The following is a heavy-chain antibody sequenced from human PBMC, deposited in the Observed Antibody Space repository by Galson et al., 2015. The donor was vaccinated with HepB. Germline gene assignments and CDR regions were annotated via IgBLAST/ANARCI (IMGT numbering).Heavy chain of an antibody. J-gene: IGHJ4*02. D-gene: IGHD6-13*01. CDR2: ISYDGSNK. CDR3: AKGRRKQRTRTGYSSNWHFDY. Sequence: SLRLSCAASGFTFSSYGMHWVRQAPGKGLEWVAVISYDGSNKYYADSVKGRFTISRDNPKNTLYLQMNSLRAEDTAVYYCAKGRRKQRTRTGYSSNWHFDYWGQGTLVTVSS. CDR1: GFTFSSYG. V-gene: IGHV3-30*18.